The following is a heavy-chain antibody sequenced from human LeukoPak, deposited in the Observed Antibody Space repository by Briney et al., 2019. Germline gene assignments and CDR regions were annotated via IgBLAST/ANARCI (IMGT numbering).Heavy chain of an antibody. J-gene: IGHJ4*02. CDR1: GYTFTSYD. CDR2: MNPPSGDT. CDR3: ARTYYYDSSGELDY. V-gene: IGHV1-8*03. D-gene: IGHD3-22*01. Sequence: GASVRVSCKASGYTFTSYDINWVRQSTGQGLEWMGWMNPPSGDTGYAQKFRGRVTITRNTSISTAYMELSGLTSEDTAVYYCARTYYYDSSGELDYWGQGTLVTVSS.